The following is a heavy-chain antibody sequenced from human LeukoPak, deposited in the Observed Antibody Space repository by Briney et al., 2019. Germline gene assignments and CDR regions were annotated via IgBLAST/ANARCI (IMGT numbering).Heavy chain of an antibody. Sequence: ASVTVSFTTSGYTFTVYYIHWVRQAPGQGLEWMGWINPNSGGTKYAQKFQGRVSMTSDTSITTAYMELSSLRSDDTAIYYCARDISRTYYYWGQGTLVTVSP. D-gene: IGHD1-26*01. CDR2: INPNSGGT. CDR1: GYTFTVYY. CDR3: ARDISRTYYY. V-gene: IGHV1-2*02. J-gene: IGHJ4*02.